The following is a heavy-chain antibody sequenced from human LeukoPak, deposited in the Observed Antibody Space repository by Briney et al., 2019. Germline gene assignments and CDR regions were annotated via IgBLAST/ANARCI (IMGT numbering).Heavy chain of an antibody. CDR3: PRRGRDGYNYYFDY. Sequence: SETLSLTCAVYGGSFSGYYWSWIRQPPGKGLEWIGEINHSGSTNYNPSLKSRVTISVDTSKNQFSLKLSSVTAADTAVYYCPRRGRDGYNYYFDYWGQGTLVTVS. V-gene: IGHV4-34*01. CDR1: GGSFSGYY. CDR2: INHSGST. D-gene: IGHD5-24*01. J-gene: IGHJ4*02.